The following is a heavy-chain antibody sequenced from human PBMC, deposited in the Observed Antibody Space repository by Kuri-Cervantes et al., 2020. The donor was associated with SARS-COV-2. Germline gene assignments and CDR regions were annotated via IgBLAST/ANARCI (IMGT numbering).Heavy chain of an antibody. D-gene: IGHD5-18*01. J-gene: IGHJ4*02. V-gene: IGHV3-66*01. CDR1: GFTVSSNY. CDR3: SLPGDTAMDH. Sequence: ETLSLTCAASGFTVSSNYMSGVRQAPGKGLEWVSVIYSGGSTYYADSVKGRFTISRDNSKNTLYLQMNGLRAEDTAVYYCSLPGDTAMDHWGQGTLVTDSS. CDR2: IYSGGST.